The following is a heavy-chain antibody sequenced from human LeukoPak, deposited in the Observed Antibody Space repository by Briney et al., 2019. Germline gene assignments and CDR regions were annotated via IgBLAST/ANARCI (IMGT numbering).Heavy chain of an antibody. CDR3: AKDRASVVTLIFDY. V-gene: IGHV3-23*01. CDR2: ISGSGGST. D-gene: IGHD4-23*01. J-gene: IGHJ4*02. Sequence: GGSLRLSCAASGFTFSSYAMSWVRQAPGKGLEWVSAISGSGGSTYYADSVKGRFTISRENSKNTLYLQMNRLRAEDTAVYYCAKDRASVVTLIFDYWGQGTLVTVSS. CDR1: GFTFSSYA.